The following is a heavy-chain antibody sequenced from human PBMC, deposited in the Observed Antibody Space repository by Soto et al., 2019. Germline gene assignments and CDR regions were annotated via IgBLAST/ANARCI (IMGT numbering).Heavy chain of an antibody. CDR2: IIPIFGTA. CDR1: GGTFSSYA. V-gene: IGHV1-69*13. CDR3: ARRELPTHYYYYYGMDV. Sequence: SVKVSCKASGGTFSSYAISWVRQAPGQGLEWMGGIIPIFGTANYAQKFQGRVTITADESTSTAYMELSSLRSEDTAVYYCARRELPTHYYYYYGMDVWGQGTTVTVSS. D-gene: IGHD1-26*01. J-gene: IGHJ6*02.